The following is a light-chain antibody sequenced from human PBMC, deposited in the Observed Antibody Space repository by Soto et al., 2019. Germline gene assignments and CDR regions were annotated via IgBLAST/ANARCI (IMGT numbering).Light chain of an antibody. Sequence: QSVLTQPASVSGSPGQSITISCTGTSSDIGAYNFVSWYQHHPGKAPKLLIYEVAYRPSGISNRFSGSKSANTASLTISGLQAEDEADYFCTSYRSETTPHYVFGSGTKVTVL. CDR3: TSYRSETTPHYV. CDR1: SSDIGAYNF. V-gene: IGLV2-14*01. CDR2: EVA. J-gene: IGLJ1*01.